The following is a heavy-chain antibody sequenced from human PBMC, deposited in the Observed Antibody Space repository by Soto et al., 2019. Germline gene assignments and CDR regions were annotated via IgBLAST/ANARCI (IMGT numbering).Heavy chain of an antibody. V-gene: IGHV1-46*01. D-gene: IGHD3-22*01. J-gene: IGHJ4*02. CDR1: RYIFTNHY. Sequence: ASVKVSCKASRYIFTNHYIHWARQAPGQGLEWMGIINPSGGSTNYLQKFQGRITMTRDTSTSTVYMELSSLRSEDTAVYFCARADYYDSSGFYYECWGQGSLVTVSS. CDR3: ARADYYDSSGFYYEC. CDR2: INPSGGST.